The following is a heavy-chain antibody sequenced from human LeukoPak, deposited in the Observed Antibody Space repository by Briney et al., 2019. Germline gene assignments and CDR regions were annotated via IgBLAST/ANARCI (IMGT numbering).Heavy chain of an antibody. CDR3: ARVSDYPKEKFDF. Sequence: GASVKVSCKASGYTFTGYYMHWVRQAPGQGLERMGWINPNSGGTNYAQKFQGRVTMTRDTSISTAYMELSRLRSDDTAVYYCARVSDYPKEKFDFWGQGTLVTVSS. D-gene: IGHD3/OR15-3a*01. V-gene: IGHV1-2*02. CDR1: GYTFTGYY. J-gene: IGHJ4*02. CDR2: INPNSGGT.